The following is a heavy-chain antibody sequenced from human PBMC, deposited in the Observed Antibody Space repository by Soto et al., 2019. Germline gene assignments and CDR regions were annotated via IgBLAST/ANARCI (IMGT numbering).Heavy chain of an antibody. J-gene: IGHJ4*02. D-gene: IGHD3-10*01. CDR1: GFTFSIYR. CDR3: ARSGEGHFDY. CDR2: ITSDTRTI. V-gene: IGHV3-48*02. Sequence: EVQLVESGGDLVQRGGSLRLSCVASGFTFSIYRMNWVRQAPGKGLEWFAYITSDTRTIKYADSVKGRFTISRDNAKNSVYLQMNSLRDEDTAVYYCARSGEGHFDYWGQGTVVTVSS.